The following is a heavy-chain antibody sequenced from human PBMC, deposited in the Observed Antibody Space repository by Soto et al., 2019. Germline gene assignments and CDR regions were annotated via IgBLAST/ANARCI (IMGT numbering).Heavy chain of an antibody. Sequence: SETLSLTCSVSGGSMSDFFWSWIRQSPERGLEWIGYVYYLGSTDYNPSLKSRVTISVDTSKRQFSLRLSSVTAADAAIYYCARDGYDGSGSPYPAYWGPGTQVTVSS. V-gene: IGHV4-59*01. J-gene: IGHJ4*02. CDR1: GGSMSDFF. CDR3: ARDGYDGSGSPYPAY. D-gene: IGHD3-10*01. CDR2: VYYLGST.